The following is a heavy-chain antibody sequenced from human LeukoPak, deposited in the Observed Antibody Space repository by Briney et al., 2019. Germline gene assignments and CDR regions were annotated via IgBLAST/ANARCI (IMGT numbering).Heavy chain of an antibody. Sequence: GGSLRLSCAASGFTFNDYYMSWVRQAPGKGLEWLSYINIGGTNTHYADSVKGRFTISRDNAKKSLYLEMNNLRAEDTAVYYCATDGAGFDTWGQGVLVTVSS. CDR1: GFTFNDYY. CDR2: INIGGTNT. J-gene: IGHJ5*02. CDR3: ATDGAGFDT. V-gene: IGHV3-11*01.